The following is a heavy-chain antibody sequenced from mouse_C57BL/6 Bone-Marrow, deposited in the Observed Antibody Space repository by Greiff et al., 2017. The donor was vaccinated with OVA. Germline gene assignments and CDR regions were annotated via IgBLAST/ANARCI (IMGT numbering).Heavy chain of an antibody. Sequence: VQLQQPGAELVMPGASVKLSCKASGYTFTSYWMHWVKQRPGQGLEWIGEIDPSDSYTNYNQKIKGKSTLTVDKSSSTAYMQLSSLTSEYSAVYYCARHYYGSSYGYFDVWGTGTTVTVSS. CDR2: IDPSDSYT. D-gene: IGHD1-1*01. CDR1: GYTFTSYW. CDR3: ARHYYGSSYGYFDV. J-gene: IGHJ1*03. V-gene: IGHV1-69*01.